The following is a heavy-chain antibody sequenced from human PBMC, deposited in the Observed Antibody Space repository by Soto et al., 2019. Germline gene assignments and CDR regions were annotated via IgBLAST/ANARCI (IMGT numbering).Heavy chain of an antibody. V-gene: IGHV1-69*01. CDR2: FITMLGTP. D-gene: IGHD5-18*01. CDR3: ARGAMANFDY. CDR1: GGTFGSQG. Sequence: QVQLVQSGAEVKKPGSSVKVSCKASGGTFGSQGIAWVRQAPGQGLEWMGGFITMLGTPTYAKKVQGRATISADESLTSSYLELRSLRSEDTGVYFCARGAMANFDYWGQGTVVTVSS. J-gene: IGHJ4*02.